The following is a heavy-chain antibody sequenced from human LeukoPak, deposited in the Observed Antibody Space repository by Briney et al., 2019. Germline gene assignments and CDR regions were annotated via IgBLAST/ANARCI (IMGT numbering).Heavy chain of an antibody. D-gene: IGHD3-3*01. CDR3: ARDVRILEWLLSNDY. J-gene: IGHJ4*02. Sequence: SETLSLTCAVYGGSFSGYYWSWIRQPPGKGLEWIGEINHSGSTNYNPSLKSRVTISVDTSKNQFSLKLSSVTAADTAVYYCARDVRILEWLLSNDYWGQGTLVTVSS. V-gene: IGHV4-34*01. CDR2: INHSGST. CDR1: GGSFSGYY.